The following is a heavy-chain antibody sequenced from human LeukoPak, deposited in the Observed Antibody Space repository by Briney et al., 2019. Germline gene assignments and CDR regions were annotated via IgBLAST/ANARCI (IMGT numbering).Heavy chain of an antibody. CDR1: GYTFTSYD. Sequence: GASVKVSCKASGYTFTSYDINWVRQATGQGLEWMGWMNPNSGNTGYAQKFQGRVTITRNTSVSTAYMELSSLRSEDTAVYYCARAAQYDAFDIWGQGTMVTVSS. CDR2: MNPNSGNT. CDR3: ARAAQYDAFDI. J-gene: IGHJ3*02. V-gene: IGHV1-8*03.